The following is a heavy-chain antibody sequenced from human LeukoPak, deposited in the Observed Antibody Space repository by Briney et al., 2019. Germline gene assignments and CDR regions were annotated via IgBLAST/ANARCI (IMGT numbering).Heavy chain of an antibody. CDR3: ARENSGSYREFDY. CDR2: IYTSGST. V-gene: IGHV4-4*07. J-gene: IGHJ4*02. CDR1: GGSTSSYY. D-gene: IGHD1-26*01. Sequence: SETLSLTCTVSGGSTSSYYWSWIRQPAGKGLEWIGRIYTSGSTNYNASLKSRVSMSVDTSKNQFSLKLSSVTAADTAVFYCARENSGSYREFDYWGQGTLVTVSS.